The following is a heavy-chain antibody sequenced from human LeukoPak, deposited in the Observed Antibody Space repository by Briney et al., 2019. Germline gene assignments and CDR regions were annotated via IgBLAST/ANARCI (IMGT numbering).Heavy chain of an antibody. V-gene: IGHV1-3*01. J-gene: IGHJ3*02. CDR3: ARVLIVVVTADWWASDI. CDR1: GYTFTSYA. CDR2: INAGNGNT. D-gene: IGHD2-21*02. Sequence: ASVKVSCKASGYTFTSYAMHWVRQAPGQRLEWMGWINAGNGNTKYSQKFQGRVTITRDTSASTAYMELSSLRSEDTAVYYCARVLIVVVTADWWASDIWGQGTMVTVSS.